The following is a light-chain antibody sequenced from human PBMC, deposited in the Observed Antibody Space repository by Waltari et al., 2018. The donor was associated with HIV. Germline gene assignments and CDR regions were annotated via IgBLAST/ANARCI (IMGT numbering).Light chain of an antibody. Sequence: DIVMTQSPDSLDVSLGERATINCKSSQSFLYSANNKNYLSWYQQKPGQPPKLLIYWASTRESGVPDRFSGSGSGTDFTLTISSLQAEDVAVYYCQQYYSTPCTFGQGTKVEIK. V-gene: IGKV4-1*01. CDR2: WAS. CDR1: QSFLYSANNKNY. CDR3: QQYYSTPCT. J-gene: IGKJ1*01.